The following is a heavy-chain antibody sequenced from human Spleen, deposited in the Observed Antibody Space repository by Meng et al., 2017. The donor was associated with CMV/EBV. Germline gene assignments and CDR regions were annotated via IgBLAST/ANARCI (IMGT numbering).Heavy chain of an antibody. D-gene: IGHD5-18*01. Sequence: ASVKVSCKASGYSFTTYPMRWLRQAPGQRLEWIGWSNAGNGDTKYSQEFQGRVTITRDTPTSTAYMELRSLRSDDTAVYYCARDRGYSSDWDLHYNYYGMDVWGQGTTVTVSS. CDR1: GYSFTTYP. CDR2: SNAGNGDT. CDR3: ARDRGYSSDWDLHYNYYGMDV. V-gene: IGHV1-3*02. J-gene: IGHJ6*02.